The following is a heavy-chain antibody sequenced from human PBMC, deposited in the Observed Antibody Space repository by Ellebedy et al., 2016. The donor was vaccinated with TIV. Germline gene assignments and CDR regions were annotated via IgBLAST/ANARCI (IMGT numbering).Heavy chain of an antibody. V-gene: IGHV1-2*02. Sequence: ASVKVSCKASGYNFINSYIHWVRQAPGQGLEWLGWINPHNGGTNYALNFRGRVTMTTDMSINTAYMELSTLTFDDTAIYYCAKGLLRELLGFDSWGQGTLVAVSS. CDR3: AKGLLRELLGFDS. D-gene: IGHD1-26*01. CDR1: GYNFINSY. CDR2: INPHNGGT. J-gene: IGHJ4*02.